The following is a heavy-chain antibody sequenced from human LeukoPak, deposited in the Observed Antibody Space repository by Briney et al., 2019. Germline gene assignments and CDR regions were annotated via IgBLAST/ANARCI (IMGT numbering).Heavy chain of an antibody. Sequence: ASVKVSCKASGGTFSSYAISWVRQAPGQGLEWMGRIIPILGIANYAQKFQGRVTITADKSTSTAYMELSSLRSEDTAVYYCATFRIEAAAAGAYYMDVWGKGTTVTVSS. D-gene: IGHD6-13*01. CDR1: GGTFSSYA. CDR2: IIPILGIA. V-gene: IGHV1-69*04. J-gene: IGHJ6*03. CDR3: ATFRIEAAAAGAYYMDV.